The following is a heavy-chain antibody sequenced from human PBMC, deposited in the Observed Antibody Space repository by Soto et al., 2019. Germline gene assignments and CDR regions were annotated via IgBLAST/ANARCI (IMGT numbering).Heavy chain of an antibody. CDR3: ARDKANGYSSGWYGENWFDP. CDR1: GFTFSDYY. J-gene: IGHJ5*02. V-gene: IGHV3-11*01. D-gene: IGHD6-19*01. CDR2: ISSSGSTI. Sequence: GSLRLSCAASGFTFSDYYMSWIRQAPGKGLEWVSYISSSGSTIYYADSVKGRFTISRDNAKNSLYLQMNSLRAEDTAVYYCARDKANGYSSGWYGENWFDPWGQGTLVTVSS.